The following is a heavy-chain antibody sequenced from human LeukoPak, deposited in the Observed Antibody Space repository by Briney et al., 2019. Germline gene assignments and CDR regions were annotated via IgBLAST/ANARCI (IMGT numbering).Heavy chain of an antibody. D-gene: IGHD1-7*01. V-gene: IGHV1-18*01. Sequence: VSVKVSCKASGYTFTSYGISWVRQAPGQGLEWMGWISAYNGNTNYAQKLQGRVTMTTDTSTSTAYMELRSLRSDDTAVYYCARVANWNYGLEYYFDYWGQGTLVTVSS. CDR3: ARVANWNYGLEYYFDY. CDR1: GYTFTSYG. J-gene: IGHJ4*02. CDR2: ISAYNGNT.